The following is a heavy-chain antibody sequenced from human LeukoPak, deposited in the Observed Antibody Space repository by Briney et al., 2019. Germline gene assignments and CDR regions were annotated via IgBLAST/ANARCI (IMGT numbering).Heavy chain of an antibody. CDR1: GGSISSGGYY. CDR2: IYYSGST. Sequence: PSQTLSLTCTDSGGSISSGGYYWSWIRQHPGKGLEWIGYIYYSGSTYYNPSLKSRVTISVDTSKNQFSLKLSSVTAADTAVYYCARAYSSSWDQGWFDPWGQGTLVTVSS. J-gene: IGHJ5*02. CDR3: ARAYSSSWDQGWFDP. V-gene: IGHV4-31*03. D-gene: IGHD6-13*01.